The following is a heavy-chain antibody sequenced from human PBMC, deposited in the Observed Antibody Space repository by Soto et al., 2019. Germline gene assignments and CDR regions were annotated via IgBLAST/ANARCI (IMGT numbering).Heavy chain of an antibody. V-gene: IGHV3-21*01. J-gene: IGHJ4*02. Sequence: EVQLMESGGGLVKPGGSLRLSCAASGFTFSSYTMIWVRQAPGKGLEWVSSISSSSSYIYYADSVKGRFTISRDNAKNSLYLQMNSLRAEDTAVYYCERFGYTTEAHWGQGTLVTVSS. D-gene: IGHD5-12*01. CDR3: ERFGYTTEAH. CDR1: GFTFSSYT. CDR2: ISSSSSYI.